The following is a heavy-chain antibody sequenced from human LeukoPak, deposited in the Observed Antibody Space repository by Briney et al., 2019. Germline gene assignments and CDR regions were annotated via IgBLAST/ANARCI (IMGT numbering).Heavy chain of an antibody. D-gene: IGHD6-13*01. CDR3: ARGFYGSSWYRPPFDY. CDR2: INHSGST. J-gene: IGHJ4*02. CDR1: GGSFSGYY. V-gene: IGHV4-34*01. Sequence: SETLSLTCAVYGGSFSGYYWSWIRQPPGKGLEWIGEINHSGSTNYNPSLKSRVTISVDTSKNQFSLKLSSVTAADTAVYYCARGFYGSSWYRPPFDYWGQGTLVTVSS.